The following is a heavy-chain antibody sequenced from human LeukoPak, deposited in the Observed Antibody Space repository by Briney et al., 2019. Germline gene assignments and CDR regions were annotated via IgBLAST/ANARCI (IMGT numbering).Heavy chain of an antibody. D-gene: IGHD3-3*01. Sequence: PGGSLRLSCAASGFTFSSYAMHWVRQAPGKGLEWVSGISGSGGSTNYVDSVKGRFTISRDNSKNTLYLQMNSLRAEDTAVCYCAKDTRGATIFGVVTYWGQGTLVTVSS. V-gene: IGHV3-23*01. CDR1: GFTFSSYA. CDR3: AKDTRGATIFGVVTY. CDR2: ISGSGGST. J-gene: IGHJ4*02.